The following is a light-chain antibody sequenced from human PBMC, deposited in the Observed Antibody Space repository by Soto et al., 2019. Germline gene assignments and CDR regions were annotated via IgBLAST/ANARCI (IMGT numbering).Light chain of an antibody. V-gene: IGKV1-12*01. J-gene: IGKJ4*01. CDR3: LQAATFPLT. CDR2: AAS. Sequence: DSHMTPPPSYVSASVGDRVTITCRASQGISSWLSWYQQKPGKAPNILIYAASTLQSAVPSRLSGSGSGTDFALTFSSLQTEYFAPYDVLQAATFPLTFGGGNKVDIK. CDR1: QGISSW.